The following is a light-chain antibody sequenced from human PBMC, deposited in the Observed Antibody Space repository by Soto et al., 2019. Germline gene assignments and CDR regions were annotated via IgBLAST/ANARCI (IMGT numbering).Light chain of an antibody. CDR2: AAS. CDR1: QSVSSN. J-gene: IGKJ1*01. Sequence: TQSPATLSVSPGERATLSCRASQSVSSNLAWYQQKPGRAPRLLIYAASTRATGVPARFSGSGSGTEFTLTISRVEPEDFAICKCQQYDSSHRPLGQGTKV. V-gene: IGKV3-15*01. CDR3: QQYDSSHRP.